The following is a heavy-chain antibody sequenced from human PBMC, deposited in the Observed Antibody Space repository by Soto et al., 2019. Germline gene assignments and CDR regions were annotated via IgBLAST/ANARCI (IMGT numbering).Heavy chain of an antibody. J-gene: IGHJ4*02. CDR3: ARDRLEGVWYENSFDY. Sequence: QVQLVESGGGLVKPGGSLRLSCAASGFTFSDYYMSWIRQAPGKGLEWVSYISSSSTTIHYSDSVRGRFTTSRDNAKNSLYLQLNSLRAEDTAVYYCARDRLEGVWYENSFDYWGQGALVAVSS. CDR1: GFTFSDYY. D-gene: IGHD6-19*01. V-gene: IGHV3-11*01. CDR2: ISSSSTTI.